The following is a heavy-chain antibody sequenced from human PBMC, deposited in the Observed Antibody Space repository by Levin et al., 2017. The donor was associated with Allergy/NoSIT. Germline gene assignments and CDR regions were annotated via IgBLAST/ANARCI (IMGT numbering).Heavy chain of an antibody. CDR1: GGSISSYY. V-gene: IGHV4-59*01. CDR3: ARVWGGGRLKDGSGSYYTLPFDP. J-gene: IGHJ5*02. Sequence: ESLKISCTVSGGSISSYYWSWIRQPPGKGLEWIGYIYYSGSTNYNPSLKSRVTISVDTSKNQFSLKLSSVTAADTAVYYCARVWGGGRLKDGSGSYYTLPFDPWGQGTLVTVSS. D-gene: IGHD3-10*01. CDR2: IYYSGST.